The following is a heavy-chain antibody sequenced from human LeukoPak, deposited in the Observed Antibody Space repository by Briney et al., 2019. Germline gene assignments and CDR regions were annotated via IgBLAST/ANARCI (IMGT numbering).Heavy chain of an antibody. J-gene: IGHJ4*02. CDR2: INPSGGST. D-gene: IGHD3-10*01. Sequence: ASVKVSCKASGYTFTSHYMHWVRQAPGQGLEWMGIINPSGGSTSYAQKFQGRVTMTRDMSTSTVYMELSSLRSEDTAVYYCARDRGGTAHDYWGQGTLVTVSS. CDR3: ARDRGGTAHDY. V-gene: IGHV1-46*01. CDR1: GYTFTSHY.